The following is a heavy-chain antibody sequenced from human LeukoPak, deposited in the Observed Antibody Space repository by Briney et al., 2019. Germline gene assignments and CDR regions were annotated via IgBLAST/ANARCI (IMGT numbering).Heavy chain of an antibody. D-gene: IGHD5-18*01. Sequence: PSETLSVTSTVPLGSLSSYYWSAVPQPLRKGVWRIGHIYYTGITNYNPSPKSRVTTSSDTYKTQFSMELSSVTAADTAVYYCARGRGRTSGYRYGSAFDYWGQGHLVTVSS. J-gene: IGHJ4*02. CDR2: IYYTGIT. V-gene: IGHV4-59*01. CDR3: ARGRGRTSGYRYGSAFDY. CDR1: LGSLSSYY.